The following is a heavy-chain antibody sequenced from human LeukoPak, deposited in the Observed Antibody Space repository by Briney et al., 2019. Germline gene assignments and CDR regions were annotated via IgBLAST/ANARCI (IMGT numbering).Heavy chain of an antibody. CDR3: AKEGYGSSWNADFDY. Sequence: PGGSLRLSCAASRFTFSSYAMSWVRQAPGKGLEWVSAISGSGGITYYADSVKGRFTISRDNSKNTLCLQMNSLRAEDTAKYYCAKEGYGSSWNADFDYWGQGTLVIVSS. V-gene: IGHV3-23*01. J-gene: IGHJ4*02. D-gene: IGHD6-13*01. CDR1: RFTFSSYA. CDR2: ISGSGGIT.